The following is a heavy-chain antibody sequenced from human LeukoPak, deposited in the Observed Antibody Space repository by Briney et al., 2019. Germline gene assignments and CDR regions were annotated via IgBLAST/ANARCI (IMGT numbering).Heavy chain of an antibody. J-gene: IGHJ4*02. D-gene: IGHD1-14*01. V-gene: IGHV3-11*05. Sequence: GGSLRLSCAASGFTFSDYYMSWIRQAPGKGLEWVSYTSPSSRSTNYADFVKGRSTISRDNAKKSLYLRMNSLRAEDTAVYYCARDRYNSFVDYWGQGTLVIVSS. CDR1: GFTFSDYY. CDR2: TSPSSRST. CDR3: ARDRYNSFVDY.